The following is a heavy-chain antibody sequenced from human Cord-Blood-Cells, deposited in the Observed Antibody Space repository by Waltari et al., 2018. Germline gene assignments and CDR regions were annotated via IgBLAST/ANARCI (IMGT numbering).Heavy chain of an antibody. D-gene: IGHD1-20*01. V-gene: IGHV3-7*01. CDR2: IKQDGSEK. Sequence: EVQLVESGGGLVQPGGSLRLSCAASGFTFCGYGMGWVRQARGKGLEWVANIKQDGSEKYYVDSVKGRFTISRDNAKNSLYLQMNSLRAEDTAVYYCARDDNWNYDYWGQGTLVTVSS. CDR3: ARDDNWNYDY. J-gene: IGHJ4*02. CDR1: GFTFCGYG.